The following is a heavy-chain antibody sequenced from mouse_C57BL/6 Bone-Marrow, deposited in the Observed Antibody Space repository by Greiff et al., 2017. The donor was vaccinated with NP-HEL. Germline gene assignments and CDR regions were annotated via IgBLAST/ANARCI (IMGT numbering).Heavy chain of an antibody. D-gene: IGHD3-2*02. V-gene: IGHV1-5*01. CDR2: IYPGNCDT. Sequence: LEWIGAIYPGNCDTRYNQQFSGTATLTAVTSASTAYMELSSLTNEDSAVYSCTRQLRLLFAYWGQGTLVTGSA. CDR3: TRQLRLLFAY. J-gene: IGHJ3*01.